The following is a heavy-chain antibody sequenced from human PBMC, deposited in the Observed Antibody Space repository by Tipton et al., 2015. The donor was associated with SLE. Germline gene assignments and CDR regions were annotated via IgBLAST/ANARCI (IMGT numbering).Heavy chain of an antibody. J-gene: IGHJ5*02. CDR2: ISYDGGSK. D-gene: IGHD3/OR15-3a*01. CDR1: GFVFRTYA. Sequence: SLRLSCAAAGFVFRTYAMHWVRQAPGKGPEWVAGISYDGGSKDYADSVKGRFTISRDNAKNSLYLQMNSLRAEDTAVYYCARGKGAWTPWGQGTLVTVSS. V-gene: IGHV3-30-3*01. CDR3: ARGKGAWTP.